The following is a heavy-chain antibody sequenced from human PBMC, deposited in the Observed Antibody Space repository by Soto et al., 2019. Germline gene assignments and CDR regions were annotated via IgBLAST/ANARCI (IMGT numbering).Heavy chain of an antibody. CDR1: GYAFSAYY. V-gene: IGHV1-2*02. CDR2: VNTHTGDS. D-gene: IGHD3-3*01. J-gene: IGHJ4*01. CDR3: ARRHGARSNVFRSAFPLDF. Sequence: QVQLVQSGAEVKRPGASVKVSCQAYGYAFSAYYIHWVRQAPGQGLEWMGWVNTHTGDSKYTEIFKGRVTLTSATSTNTAYMDLTSLTSADTAVYYCARRHGARSNVFRSAFPLDFWGQGTLVAGSS.